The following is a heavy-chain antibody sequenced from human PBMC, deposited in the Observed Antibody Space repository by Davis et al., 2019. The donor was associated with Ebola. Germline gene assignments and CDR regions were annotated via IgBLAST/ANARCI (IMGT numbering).Heavy chain of an antibody. D-gene: IGHD3-10*01. J-gene: IGHJ5*02. CDR1: GYTFTSYG. CDR2: ISAYNGNT. Sequence: ASVKVSCKASGYTFTSYGISWVRQAPGQGLEWMGWISAYNGNTNYAQKLQGRVTMTTDTSTSTAYMELSSLRSEDTAVYYCARGNTMVRGVSWFDPWGQGTLVTVSS. CDR3: ARGNTMVRGVSWFDP. V-gene: IGHV1-18*01.